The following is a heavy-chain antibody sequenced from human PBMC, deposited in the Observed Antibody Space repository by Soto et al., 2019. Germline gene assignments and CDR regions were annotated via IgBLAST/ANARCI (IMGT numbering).Heavy chain of an antibody. CDR2: IYYSGST. J-gene: IGHJ4*02. D-gene: IGHD4-17*01. V-gene: IGHV4-39*01. Sequence: QLQLQESGPGLVKPSETLSLTCTVSGGSISSSSYYWGWIRQPPGKGLEGIGSIYYSGSTYYNPSLKSRVTTSVDTSKNQFSLKLSSVTAADTAVYYCARSMTTVVTLDYWGQGTLVTVSS. CDR3: ARSMTTVVTLDY. CDR1: GGSISSSSYY.